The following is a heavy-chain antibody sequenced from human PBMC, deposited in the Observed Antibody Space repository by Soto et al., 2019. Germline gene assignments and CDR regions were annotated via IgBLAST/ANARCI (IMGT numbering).Heavy chain of an antibody. Sequence: PSQTLSLTCDISGDSVSSDSTAWNWIRQSPPRGLEWLGRTYYKSKWFYNYAVSVRSRRAFKSDTSKNQFSLQLNSVTPEDTAGYFCAMGDQWLLYWGQGTLVTVSS. CDR2: TYYKSKWFY. CDR1: GDSVSSDSTA. D-gene: IGHD6-19*01. J-gene: IGHJ4*02. CDR3: AMGDQWLLY. V-gene: IGHV6-1*01.